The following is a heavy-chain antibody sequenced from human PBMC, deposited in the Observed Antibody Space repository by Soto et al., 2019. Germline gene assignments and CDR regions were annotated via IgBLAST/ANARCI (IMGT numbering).Heavy chain of an antibody. Sequence: XGSLRLSCASSVFAFSSYDMHCVRQSTGKGLEWVSAIGTAGDTYYPGSVKGRFTISRENAKNSLYLQMNSLRAGDTAVYYCARDRRGSGWLDAFDIWGQGTMVIVS. J-gene: IGHJ3*02. CDR1: VFAFSSYD. CDR2: IGTAGDT. V-gene: IGHV3-13*01. D-gene: IGHD6-19*01. CDR3: ARDRRGSGWLDAFDI.